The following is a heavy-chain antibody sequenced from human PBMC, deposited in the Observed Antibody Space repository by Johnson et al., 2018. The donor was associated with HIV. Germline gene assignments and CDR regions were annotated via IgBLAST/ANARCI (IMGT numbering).Heavy chain of an antibody. J-gene: IGHJ3*01. Sequence: QVQLVESGGGVVQPGRSLRLSCAASGFTFSSYAMHWVRQAPGKGLEWVAVISYDGSNKYYADSVKGRFTISRDNSKNILYLQVSSLRLEDTAVYYCASGDDDGFLGQGTMVTVSS. V-gene: IGHV3-30-3*01. CDR3: ASGDDDGF. CDR1: GFTFSSYA. D-gene: IGHD5-12*01. CDR2: ISYDGSNK.